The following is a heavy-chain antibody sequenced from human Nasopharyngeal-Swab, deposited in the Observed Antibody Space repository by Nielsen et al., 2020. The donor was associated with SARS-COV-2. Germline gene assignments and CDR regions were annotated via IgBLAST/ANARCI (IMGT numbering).Heavy chain of an antibody. V-gene: IGHV3-30*04. CDR2: ISYDGSNK. D-gene: IGHD4-17*01. J-gene: IGHJ6*02. CDR3: ASLPTVTTKVYGMDV. Sequence: WIRQPPGKGLEWVAVISYDGSNKYYADSVKGRFTISRDNSKNTLYLQMNSMRAEETAVYYCASLPTVTTKVYGMDVWGQGTTVTVSS.